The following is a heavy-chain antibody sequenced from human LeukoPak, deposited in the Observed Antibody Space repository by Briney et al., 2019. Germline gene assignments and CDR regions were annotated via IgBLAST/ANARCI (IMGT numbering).Heavy chain of an antibody. Sequence: SETLSLTCAVYGGSFSGYYWSWIRQPPGKGLEWIGEINHSGRTNYNPSLKSRVTISVDTSKNQFSLKLSSVTAADTAVYYCARTQGYCSSTSCDLYYYGMDVWGQGTTVTVSS. J-gene: IGHJ6*02. D-gene: IGHD2-2*01. CDR3: ARTQGYCSSTSCDLYYYGMDV. CDR1: GGSFSGYY. V-gene: IGHV4-34*01. CDR2: INHSGRT.